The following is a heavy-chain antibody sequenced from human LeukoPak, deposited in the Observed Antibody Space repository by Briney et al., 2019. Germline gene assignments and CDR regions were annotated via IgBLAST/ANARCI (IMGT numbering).Heavy chain of an antibody. CDR2: ISSSGSTI. CDR1: GFTFSSYD. D-gene: IGHD5-12*01. Sequence: PGGSLSLSCAAAGFTFSSYDMNWVRQAPGKGLEWVSFISSSGSTIYYADSVKGRFTISRDNAKNSMYLQMNSLRAEDTAVYYCARVHIVATHDYWGQGTLVTVSS. V-gene: IGHV3-48*03. J-gene: IGHJ4*02. CDR3: ARVHIVATHDY.